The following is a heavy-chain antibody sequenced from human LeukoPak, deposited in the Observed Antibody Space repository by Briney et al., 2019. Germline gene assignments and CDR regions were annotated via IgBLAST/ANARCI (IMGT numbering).Heavy chain of an antibody. D-gene: IGHD3-9*01. CDR1: GYTFSSYG. Sequence: ASVKVSCKASGYTFSSYGISWVRHAPGQGLEWMGWISTYNGDTNYVQKLQGRVTMTTDKSTSTAYMELRSLRSDDTAVYYCARDWQILTGRNCFDPWGQGTLVTVSS. CDR2: ISTYNGDT. J-gene: IGHJ5*02. CDR3: ARDWQILTGRNCFDP. V-gene: IGHV1-18*01.